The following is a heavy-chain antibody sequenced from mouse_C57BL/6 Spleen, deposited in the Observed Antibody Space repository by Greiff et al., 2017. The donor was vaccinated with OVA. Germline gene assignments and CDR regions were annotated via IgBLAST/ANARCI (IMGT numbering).Heavy chain of an antibody. D-gene: IGHD2-3*01. V-gene: IGHV1-52*01. CDR2: IDPSDSEP. CDR3: SRDGPFAY. CDR1: GYTFTSYW. Sequence: QVQLQQPGAELVRPGSSVTLSCKASGYTFTSYWMPWVKQRPIQGLEWIGNIDPSDSEPHYNQKFKDKATLNVDKSSSTAAMQLSSRTSEDSAVYYCSRDGPFAYWGQGALVTVSA. J-gene: IGHJ3*01.